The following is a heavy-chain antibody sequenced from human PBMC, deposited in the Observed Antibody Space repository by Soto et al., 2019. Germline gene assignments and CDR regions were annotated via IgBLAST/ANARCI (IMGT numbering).Heavy chain of an antibody. Sequence: GGSLRLSCAASGFTFSSYCMNWVRQAPGNGLEWVSYISSSSSTIYYADSVKGRFTISRDNAKNSLYLQMNSLRDEDTAVYYCARVPVVVPAATYWFAPWGQGTLVTVSS. CDR1: GFTFSSYC. CDR2: ISSSSSTI. V-gene: IGHV3-48*02. D-gene: IGHD2-2*01. CDR3: ARVPVVVPAATYWFAP. J-gene: IGHJ5*02.